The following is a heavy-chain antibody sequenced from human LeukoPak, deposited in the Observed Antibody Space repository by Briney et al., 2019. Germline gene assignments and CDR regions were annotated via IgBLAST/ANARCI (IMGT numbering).Heavy chain of an antibody. CDR2: INQDGSEK. D-gene: IGHD6-13*01. J-gene: IGHJ1*01. CDR1: GFAFSGYW. V-gene: IGHV3-7*01. CDR3: ARESTAGYNSSWYGFRN. Sequence: GGSLRLSCAASGFAFSGYWMSWVRQAPGKGPEWVANINQDGSEKYYVDSVKGRFTISRDNAKNSLFLQMGSLRVEDTAVYYCARESTAGYNSSWYGFRNWGQGTLVSVSS.